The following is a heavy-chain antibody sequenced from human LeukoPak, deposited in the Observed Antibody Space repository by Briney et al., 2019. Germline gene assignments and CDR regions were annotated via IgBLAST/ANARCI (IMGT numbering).Heavy chain of an antibody. D-gene: IGHD3-10*01. J-gene: IGHJ5*02. Sequence: ASVKVSCKASGYTFTSSDINWVRQATGQGLEWMGRMNPSSGDTGYVQKFQDRVTMTRDTSISTAYLELSSLRSEDTAVYYCARHPIFSGVKSQLWFDPWGQGILVTVSS. V-gene: IGHV1-8*01. CDR1: GYTFTSSD. CDR3: ARHPIFSGVKSQLWFDP. CDR2: MNPSSGDT.